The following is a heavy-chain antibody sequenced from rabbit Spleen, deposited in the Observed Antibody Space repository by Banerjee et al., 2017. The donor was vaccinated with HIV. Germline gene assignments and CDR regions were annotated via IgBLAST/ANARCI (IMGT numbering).Heavy chain of an antibody. Sequence: QQQLEESEGGLVKPGASLTLTCTASGFSFSSSYWICWVRQAPGKGLEWIACVYGGSGGATYYATWAKGRFTISKTSSTTVTLQMTSLTAADTATYFCARDTGSSFSSYGMDLWGPGTLVTVS. J-gene: IGHJ6*01. CDR2: VYGGSGGAT. D-gene: IGHD8-1*01. CDR1: GFSFSSSYW. CDR3: ARDTGSSFSSYGMDL. V-gene: IGHV1S45*01.